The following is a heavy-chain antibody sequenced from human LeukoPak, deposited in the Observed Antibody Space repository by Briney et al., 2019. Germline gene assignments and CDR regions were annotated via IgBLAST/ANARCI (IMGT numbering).Heavy chain of an antibody. V-gene: IGHV3-11*04. D-gene: IGHD2-2*02. Sequence: GGSLRLSCAASGFTFSDYYMSWIRQAPGKGLEWVSYISSSGSTLYYTDSVQGRFTISRDNAKNSLYLQMNSLSADDTAVYYCARAPVGGYCSSTSCYNSYCYMDVWGKGTTVTVSS. CDR2: ISSSGSTL. CDR1: GFTFSDYY. CDR3: ARAPVGGYCSSTSCYNSYCYMDV. J-gene: IGHJ6*03.